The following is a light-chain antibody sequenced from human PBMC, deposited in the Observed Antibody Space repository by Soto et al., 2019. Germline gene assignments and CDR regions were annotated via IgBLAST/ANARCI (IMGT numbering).Light chain of an antibody. CDR2: DAS. CDR3: QQRTNWPIT. Sequence: PGERATLSCRASHSVGTYLAWYQQKPGQTPRLLIYDASNRATDIPARFSGSGSGTDFTLTITSLEPEDFAVYYCQQRTNWPITFGQGTRLEIK. CDR1: HSVGTY. V-gene: IGKV3-11*01. J-gene: IGKJ5*01.